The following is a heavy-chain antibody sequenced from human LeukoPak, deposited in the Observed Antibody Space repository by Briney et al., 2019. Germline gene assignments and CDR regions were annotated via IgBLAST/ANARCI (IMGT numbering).Heavy chain of an antibody. CDR3: AKGIVVVISGNAFDI. Sequence: GGSLRLSCVGSGFRFSTYGMSWVRQTPEKGLTWVSAISGSGVSTYYVDSVKGRFTISRDNSKNSLYLQMNSLGAEDTAVYYCAKGIVVVISGNAFDIWGQGTMVTVSS. J-gene: IGHJ3*02. V-gene: IGHV3-23*01. CDR1: GFRFSTYG. D-gene: IGHD3-22*01. CDR2: ISGSGVST.